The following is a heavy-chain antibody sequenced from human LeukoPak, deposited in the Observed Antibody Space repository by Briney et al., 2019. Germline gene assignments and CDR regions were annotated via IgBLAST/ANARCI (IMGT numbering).Heavy chain of an antibody. D-gene: IGHD6-13*01. J-gene: IGHJ3*01. CDR2: INSNSGGT. V-gene: IGHV1-2*02. Sequence: GASVKVSCKASGYTFTGYYMHWVRQAPGQGLEWMGWINSNSGGTNFAPKFQGRVTMTRDTSISTAYMELSSLRSDDTAVYYCARAEYSSSWSGFELWGQGTMVTVSA. CDR1: GYTFTGYY. CDR3: ARAEYSSSWSGFEL.